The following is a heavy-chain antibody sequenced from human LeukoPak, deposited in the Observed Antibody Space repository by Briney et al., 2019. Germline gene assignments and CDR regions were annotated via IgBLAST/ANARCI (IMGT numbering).Heavy chain of an antibody. CDR1: GGSISIGGYY. Sequence: PSQTLSLTCTVSGGSISIGGYYWSWIRQHPGKGLEWIGYIHYSGSTYYNPSLKSRVTISVDTSKSQFSLKLSSATAAGTAVYYCARVRHDSSADYWGQGTLVTVSS. D-gene: IGHD3-22*01. CDR3: ARVRHDSSADY. V-gene: IGHV4-31*03. CDR2: IHYSGST. J-gene: IGHJ4*02.